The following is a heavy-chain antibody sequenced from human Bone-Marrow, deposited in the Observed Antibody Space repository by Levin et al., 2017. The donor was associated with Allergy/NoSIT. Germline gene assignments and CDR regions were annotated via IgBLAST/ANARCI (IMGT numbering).Heavy chain of an antibody. Sequence: GASVKVSCKASGYTFTSYYMHWVRQAPGQGLEWMGIINPSGGSTSYAQKFQGRVTMTRDTSTSTVYMELSSLRSEDTAVYYCARGSPITMVRGPFDYWGQGTLVTVSS. CDR1: GYTFTSYY. CDR2: INPSGGST. V-gene: IGHV1-46*03. D-gene: IGHD3-10*01. J-gene: IGHJ4*02. CDR3: ARGSPITMVRGPFDY.